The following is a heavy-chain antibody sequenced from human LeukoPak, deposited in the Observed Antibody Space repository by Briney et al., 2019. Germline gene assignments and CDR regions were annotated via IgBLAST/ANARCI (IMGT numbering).Heavy chain of an antibody. CDR1: GGSISSGTYY. V-gene: IGHV4-39*07. D-gene: IGHD5-24*01. J-gene: IGHJ4*02. CDR3: ARDREIDKPDY. Sequence: SETLSLTCTVSGGSISSGTYYWGWIRQPPGKGLEWIGSIFYTGSTYYNPSLKSRVTMSVDTSKNQFSLKLSSVTAADTAVYYCARDREIDKPDYWGQGTLVTVSS. CDR2: IFYTGST.